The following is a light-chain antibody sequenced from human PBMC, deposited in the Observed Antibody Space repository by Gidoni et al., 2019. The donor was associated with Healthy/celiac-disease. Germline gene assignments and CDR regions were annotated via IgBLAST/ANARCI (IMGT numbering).Light chain of an antibody. Sequence: SSELTQDPTVSVALGQTVRITCQGDSLRSYYASWYQQKPGQAPVRVIYGNNNRPSGIPDRFSGSSSGNTASLTITGAQAEDEADYYCNSWDSSGNHYVVFGGGTKLTVL. CDR2: GNN. J-gene: IGLJ2*01. CDR3: NSWDSSGNHYVV. V-gene: IGLV3-19*02. CDR1: SLRSYY.